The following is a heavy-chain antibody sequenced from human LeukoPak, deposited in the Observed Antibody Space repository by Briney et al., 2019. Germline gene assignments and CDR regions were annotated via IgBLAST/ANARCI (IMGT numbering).Heavy chain of an antibody. CDR1: GYSFTSFY. V-gene: IGHV1-46*01. J-gene: IGHJ4*02. CDR3: GRDLPTGFGSTAY. D-gene: IGHD3-10*01. CDR2: INPRDGGT. Sequence: ASVKVSCKASGYSFTSFYIHWVRRAPGQGLEWMGVINPRDGGTSYAQSFQGRVTKTRDTFTNTVYMEVSSLRSEDTAVYYCGRDLPTGFGSTAYWGQGTLVTVSS.